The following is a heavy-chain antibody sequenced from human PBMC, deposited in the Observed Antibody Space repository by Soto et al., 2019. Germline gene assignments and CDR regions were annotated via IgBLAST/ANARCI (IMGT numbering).Heavy chain of an antibody. V-gene: IGHV3-23*01. CDR1: GFTFSSYA. CDR3: ANTAMAHTNPFDY. CDR2: ISGSGGST. D-gene: IGHD5-18*01. J-gene: IGHJ4*02. Sequence: EVQLLESGGGLVQPGGSLRLSCAASGFTFSSYAMSWVRQAPGKGLEWVSAISGSGGSTYYADSVKGRFTISRDNSKNPLYLQMNSLRAEDTAVYYCANTAMAHTNPFDYWGQGSLVTVSS.